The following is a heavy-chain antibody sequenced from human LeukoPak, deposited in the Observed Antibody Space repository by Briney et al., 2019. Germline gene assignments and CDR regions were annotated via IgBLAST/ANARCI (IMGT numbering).Heavy chain of an antibody. CDR2: IRPDGDRT. V-gene: IGHV3-23*01. D-gene: IGHD6-19*01. CDR3: AREQSGTRGWYTVDY. J-gene: IGHJ4*02. Sequence: GESLKISFAASGFTFSTYAITWVRQGPGKGLEWVSAIRPDGDRTYYANSVRGRFTISRDNSKDTVYLQINGLRVEDTAVYYCAREQSGTRGWYTVDYWGQGTLVTVSS. CDR1: GFTFSTYA.